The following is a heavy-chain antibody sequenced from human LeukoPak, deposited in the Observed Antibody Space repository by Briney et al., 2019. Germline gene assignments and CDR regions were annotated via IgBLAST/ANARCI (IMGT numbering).Heavy chain of an antibody. CDR1: GFTFSSYA. D-gene: IGHD3-10*01. V-gene: IGHV3-23*01. CDR3: AKGSNSGITMVRGVIKSYLDY. Sequence: GGSLRLSCAASGFTFSSYAMSWVRQAPGKGLEWVSAISGSGGXTYYADSVKGRFTISRDNSKNTLYLQMNSLRAEDTAVYYCAKGSNSGITMVRGVIKSYLDYWGQGTLVTVSS. CDR2: ISGSGGXT. J-gene: IGHJ4*02.